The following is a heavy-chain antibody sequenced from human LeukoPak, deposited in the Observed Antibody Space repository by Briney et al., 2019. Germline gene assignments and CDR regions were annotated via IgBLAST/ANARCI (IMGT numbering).Heavy chain of an antibody. CDR3: ASWLYSSGWPYDAFDI. V-gene: IGHV4-34*01. Sequence: SGTLCLTCAAYGLSFSGYYLSWVRQPPGKGLEWVGEINHSGSTNYNPSLKSRVTISVDTSKNQFSLKLSSVTAADTAVYYCASWLYSSGWPYDAFDIWGQGTMVTVSS. CDR2: INHSGST. CDR1: GLSFSGYY. D-gene: IGHD6-19*01. J-gene: IGHJ3*02.